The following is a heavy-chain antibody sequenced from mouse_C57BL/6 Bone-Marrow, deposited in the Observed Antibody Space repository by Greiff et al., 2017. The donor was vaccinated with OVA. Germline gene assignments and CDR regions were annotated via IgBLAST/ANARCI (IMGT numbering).Heavy chain of an antibody. CDR2: IDPSDSYT. CDR3: ARWGSGYYFDY. D-gene: IGHD3-2*02. V-gene: IGHV1-69*01. Sequence: VQLQQPGAELVKPGASVKMSCKASGYTFTSYWMHWVKQRPGQGLEWIGEIDPSDSYTNYNQKFKGKSTLTVDKSSSTAYMQLSSLTSEDSAVYYCARWGSGYYFDYWGQGTTLTVSS. CDR1: GYTFTSYW. J-gene: IGHJ2*01.